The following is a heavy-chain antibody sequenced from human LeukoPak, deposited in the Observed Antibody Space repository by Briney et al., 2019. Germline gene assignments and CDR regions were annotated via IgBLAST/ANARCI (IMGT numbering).Heavy chain of an antibody. CDR1: GYTFTSYY. J-gene: IGHJ5*02. Sequence: ASVKVSCKASGYTFTSYYMHWVRQAPGQGLEWMGIINPSGGSTSYAQKFQGRVTMTTDTSTSTAYMELRSLRSDDTAVYYCAREDYDFWSGYYKSGWFDPWGQGTLVTVSS. V-gene: IGHV1-46*01. CDR2: INPSGGST. CDR3: AREDYDFWSGYYKSGWFDP. D-gene: IGHD3-3*01.